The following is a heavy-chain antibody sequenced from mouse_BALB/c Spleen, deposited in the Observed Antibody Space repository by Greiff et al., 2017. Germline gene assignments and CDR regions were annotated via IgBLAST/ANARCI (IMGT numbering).Heavy chain of an antibody. J-gene: IGHJ2*01. V-gene: IGHV1-14*01. CDR3: AREPFITTVVAHDY. Sequence: VQLQQSGPELVKPGASVKMSCKASGYTFTSYVMHWVKQKPGQGLEWVGYINPYNDGTKYNEKFKGKATLTSDKSSSTAYMELSSLTSEDSAVYYCAREPFITTVVAHDYWGQGTTLTVSS. CDR2: INPYNDGT. D-gene: IGHD1-1*01. CDR1: GYTFTSYV.